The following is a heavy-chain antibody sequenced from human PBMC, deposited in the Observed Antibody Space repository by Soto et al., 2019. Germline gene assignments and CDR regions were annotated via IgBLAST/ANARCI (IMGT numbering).Heavy chain of an antibody. CDR2: IYYGGTT. J-gene: IGHJ4*02. V-gene: IGHV4-39*02. Sequence: XETLCLTCTVSGSSISTTNYYWGWLRQPPGKGLDWIGNIYYGGTTYYNPSLKSRVTISVDTSKNHFSLKVNSVTAADTAVYYCATFVVPASRNTDFAFWGPGNLVTVSS. D-gene: IGHD2-21*02. CDR1: GSSISTTNYY. CDR3: ATFVVPASRNTDFAF.